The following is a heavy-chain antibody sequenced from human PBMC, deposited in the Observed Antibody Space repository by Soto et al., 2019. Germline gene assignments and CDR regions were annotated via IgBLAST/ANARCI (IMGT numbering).Heavy chain of an antibody. Sequence: PGGSLRLSCAASGFTFSSYSMNWVRQAPGKGLEWVSSISSSSSYIYYADSVKGRFTISRDNAKNSLYLQMNSLRAEDTAVYYCARDRWDCTGGSCYNRPDVWGQGTTVTVSS. J-gene: IGHJ6*02. CDR1: GFTFSSYS. CDR3: ARDRWDCTGGSCYNRPDV. CDR2: ISSSSSYI. V-gene: IGHV3-21*01. D-gene: IGHD2-15*01.